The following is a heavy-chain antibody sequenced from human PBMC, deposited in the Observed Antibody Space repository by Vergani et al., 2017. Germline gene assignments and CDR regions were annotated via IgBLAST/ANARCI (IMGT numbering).Heavy chain of an antibody. CDR3: AKEFLRGPVIAADPPGFDI. J-gene: IGHJ3*02. CDR2: ISSSSSYI. Sequence: EVQLVESGGGLVQPGGSLRLSCAASGFTFSSYSMNWVRQAPGKGLEWVSSISSSSSYIYYADSVKGRFTISRDNAKNSLYLQMNSLRAEDTALYYCAKEFLRGPVIAADPPGFDIWGQGTMVTVS. CDR1: GFTFSSYS. D-gene: IGHD6-25*01. V-gene: IGHV3-21*04.